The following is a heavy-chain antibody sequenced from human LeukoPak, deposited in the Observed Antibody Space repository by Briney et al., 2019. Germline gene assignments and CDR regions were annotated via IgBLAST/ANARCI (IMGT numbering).Heavy chain of an antibody. J-gene: IGHJ4*02. V-gene: IGHV1-46*01. CDR2: INPSGGST. CDR1: GYTFTSYY. D-gene: IGHD3-22*01. CDR3: ARGPYDSSGSYYFDY. Sequence: EASVKVSCKASGYTFTSYYMHWVRQSPGQGLEWMGIINPSGGSTSYAQKFQGRVTTTRDTSTSTVYMELSSLRSEDTAVYYCARGPYDSSGSYYFDYWGQGTLVTVSS.